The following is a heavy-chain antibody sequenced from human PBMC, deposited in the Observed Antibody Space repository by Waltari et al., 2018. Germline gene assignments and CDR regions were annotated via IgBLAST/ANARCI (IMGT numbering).Heavy chain of an antibody. J-gene: IGHJ4*02. D-gene: IGHD1-1*01. Sequence: QVQLVESGGGVVQPGRSLRLSCAASGFTVSSYGMPWVRPAPGKGLEWVAVRSYDGSNKYYADSVKGRFTISRDNSKNTLYLQMNSLRAEDTAVYYCAKDRLTGTPWGYFDYWGQGTLVTVSS. CDR3: AKDRLTGTPWGYFDY. V-gene: IGHV3-30*18. CDR2: RSYDGSNK. CDR1: GFTVSSYG.